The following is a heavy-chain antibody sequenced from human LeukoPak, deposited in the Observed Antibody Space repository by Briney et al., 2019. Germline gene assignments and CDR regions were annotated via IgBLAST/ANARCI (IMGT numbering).Heavy chain of an antibody. CDR3: ARDAMDIVVVPAAIYYYYYMAV. CDR1: GLTSSSYW. J-gene: IGHJ6*03. D-gene: IGHD2-2*03. Sequence: GGSLRLSCAAPGLTSSSYWMSWVRQAPGKGLEWVANINQDGSEKYYVASVSGRFTISRDNAKNSLYLQRNSPRAEDTAVYNCARDAMDIVVVPAAIYYYYYMAVWGKGTTVTISS. CDR2: INQDGSEK. V-gene: IGHV3-7*01.